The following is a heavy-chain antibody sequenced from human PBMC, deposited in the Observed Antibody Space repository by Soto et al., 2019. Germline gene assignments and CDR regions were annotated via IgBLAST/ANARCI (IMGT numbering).Heavy chain of an antibody. CDR2: IYWDDDK. V-gene: IGHV2-5*02. Sequence: QITLKESGPPLVKPTQTLTLTCTFSGFSLSTSGVGVGWIRQPPGKALEWLALIYWDDDKRYSPSLKSRLTITKDTSKNQVVLTMTNMDPVYTATYYCAHRLPGDKFDYWGQGTLVTVSS. J-gene: IGHJ4*02. CDR3: AHRLPGDKFDY. CDR1: GFSLSTSGVG. D-gene: IGHD2-21*02.